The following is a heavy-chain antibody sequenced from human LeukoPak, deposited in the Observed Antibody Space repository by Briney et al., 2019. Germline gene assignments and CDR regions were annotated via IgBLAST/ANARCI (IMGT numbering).Heavy chain of an antibody. Sequence: GGSLRLSCAASGFTFSSYAMSWVRQAPGKGLEWVSAISGSGGRTCYADSVKGRFTISRDNSETTLYLQMKSLRGEDTAVNDCAKDMVRVNWFDPWGQGTLVTVSS. CDR2: ISGSGGRT. CDR1: GFTFSSYA. D-gene: IGHD3-10*01. CDR3: AKDMVRVNWFDP. J-gene: IGHJ5*02. V-gene: IGHV3-23*01.